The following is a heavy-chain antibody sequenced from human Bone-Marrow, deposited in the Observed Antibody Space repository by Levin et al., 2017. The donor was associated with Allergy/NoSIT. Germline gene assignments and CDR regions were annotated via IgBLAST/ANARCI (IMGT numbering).Heavy chain of an antibody. D-gene: IGHD6-6*01. V-gene: IGHV4-39*07. CDR1: GGSISSSSYY. J-gene: IGHJ4*02. CDR3: ARLSSSSQYMDY. CDR2: IYYSGST. Sequence: PSETLSLTCTVSGGSISSSSYYWGWIRQPPGKGLEWIGSIYYSGSTYYNPSLKSRVTISVDTSKNQFSLKLSSVTAADTAVYYCARLSSSSQYMDYWGQGTLVTVSS.